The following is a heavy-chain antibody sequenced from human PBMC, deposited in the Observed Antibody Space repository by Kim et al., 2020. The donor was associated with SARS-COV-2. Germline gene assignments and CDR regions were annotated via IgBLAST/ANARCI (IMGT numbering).Heavy chain of an antibody. Sequence: GESLKISCKGSGYSITSYWISWVRQVPGKGLDWMGIINPIDSVTRYSPSFQGHVTISADKSISTAYLQWSSLEASDSAMYYCARRVGCATGFLDYWGQGTLVSVSS. CDR1: GYSITSYW. D-gene: IGHD1-26*01. V-gene: IGHV5-51*01. J-gene: IGHJ4*02. CDR2: INPIDSVT. CDR3: ARRVGCATGFLDY.